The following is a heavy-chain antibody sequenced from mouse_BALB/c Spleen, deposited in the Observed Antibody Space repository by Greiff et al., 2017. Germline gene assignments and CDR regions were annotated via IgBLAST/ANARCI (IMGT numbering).Heavy chain of an antibody. V-gene: IGHV5-6*01. CDR3: ERTGTDKAMDY. D-gene: IGHD4-1*01. J-gene: IGHJ4*01. CDR1: GFTFSSYG. Sequence: EVQLVESGGDLVKPGGSLKLSCAASGFTFSSYGMSWVRQTPDKRLEWVATISSGGSYTYYPDTVTGRFTISRDNAKNTLYLQMSSLKSEDTAMYDCERTGTDKAMDYWGQGTSVTVSS. CDR2: ISSGGSYT.